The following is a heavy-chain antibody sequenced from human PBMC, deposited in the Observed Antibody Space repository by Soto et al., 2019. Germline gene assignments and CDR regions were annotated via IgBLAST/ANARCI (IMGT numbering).Heavy chain of an antibody. CDR2: ISAYNGNT. V-gene: IGHV1-18*01. CDR1: SYTFTSCG. J-gene: IGHJ4*02. Sequence: AVQISLTPSSYTFTSCGMSWVRLAPGQGIEWMGWISAYNGNTNYAQKLQGRVTVTTDTSTSTAYMELRSLRSDDTAVYYCARDDFHYGSGSYYPRPDWGQGTLVTVSS. CDR3: ARDDFHYGSGSYYPRPD. D-gene: IGHD3-10*01.